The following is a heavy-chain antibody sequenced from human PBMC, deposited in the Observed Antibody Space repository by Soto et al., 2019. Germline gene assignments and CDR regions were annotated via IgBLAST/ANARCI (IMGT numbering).Heavy chain of an antibody. V-gene: IGHV4-30-4*01. Sequence: SETLSLTCTVSGGSISSGDYYWSWIRQPPGKGLEWIGYNYYSGSSYYSPSLQSRVSMSVDTSKNQFSLKLSSVTAADTAVYYCARVHRVIRNWFDPWGQGTLVTVSS. D-gene: IGHD2-21*01. CDR2: NYYSGSS. CDR3: ARVHRVIRNWFDP. CDR1: GGSISSGDYY. J-gene: IGHJ5*02.